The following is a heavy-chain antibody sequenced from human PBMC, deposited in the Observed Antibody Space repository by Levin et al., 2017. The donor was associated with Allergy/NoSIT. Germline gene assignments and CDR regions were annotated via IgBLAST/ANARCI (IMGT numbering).Heavy chain of an antibody. V-gene: IGHV1-3*01. J-gene: IGHJ4*02. CDR2: INVGNDNT. Sequence: VASVKVSCKTSGNTFTTYAIHWVRQAPGQRLEWMGWINVGNDNTKYSQKLQGRVTITRDTSATTVYMELSSLRSEDTAMYYCARGRGSRFDAPSFWWGQGTLVTVSS. CDR1: GNTFTTYA. CDR3: ARGRGSRFDAPSFW. D-gene: IGHD2/OR15-2a*01.